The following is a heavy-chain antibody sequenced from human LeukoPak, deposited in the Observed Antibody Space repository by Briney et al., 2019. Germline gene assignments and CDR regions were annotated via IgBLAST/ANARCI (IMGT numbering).Heavy chain of an antibody. CDR2: IYHSGST. Sequence: SQTLSLTCAVSGGSISSGGYSWSWIRQPPGKGLEWMGYIYHSGSTYYNPSLKSRVTISVDRSKNQFSLKLSSVTAADTAVYYCAREVTTMVRGVIIPSFFDYWGQGTLVTVSS. J-gene: IGHJ4*02. CDR3: AREVTTMVRGVIIPSFFDY. CDR1: GGSISSGGYS. D-gene: IGHD3-10*01. V-gene: IGHV4-30-2*01.